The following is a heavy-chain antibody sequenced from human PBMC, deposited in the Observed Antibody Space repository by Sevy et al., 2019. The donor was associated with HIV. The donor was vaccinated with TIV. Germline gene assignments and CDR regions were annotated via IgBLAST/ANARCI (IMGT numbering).Heavy chain of an antibody. Sequence: GGYLRLSCIGSGFSFSYYGIHWVRQSPGKGLDWVALISHDGINEYYPDSVKGRFTISRDNSKNTVYLEMNSLRNEDTAIYFCANAYSGSYSHSYLYALDVWGQGTTVTVSS. CDR3: ANAYSGSYSHSYLYALDV. J-gene: IGHJ6*02. V-gene: IGHV3-30*18. CDR1: GFSFSYYG. D-gene: IGHD1-26*01. CDR2: ISHDGINE.